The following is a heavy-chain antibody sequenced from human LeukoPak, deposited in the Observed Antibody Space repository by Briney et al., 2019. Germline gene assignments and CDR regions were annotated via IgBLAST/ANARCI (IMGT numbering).Heavy chain of an antibody. CDR2: IRSKANNYAT. D-gene: IGHD3-22*01. J-gene: IGHJ4*02. CDR1: GFAFSDSA. CDR3: SSLDYYDGSGYYPFDY. Sequence: PGGSLRLSCAASGFAFSDSAIHWVRQASGKGLEWVGRIRSKANNYATAYTASAKGRFTISRDDSKNTAFLQMNSLKTEDTAVYYCSSLDYYDGSGYYPFDYWGQGTLVTVSS. V-gene: IGHV3-73*01.